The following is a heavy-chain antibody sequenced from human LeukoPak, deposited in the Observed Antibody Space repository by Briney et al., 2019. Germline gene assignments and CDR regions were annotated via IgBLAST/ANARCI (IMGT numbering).Heavy chain of an antibody. Sequence: PGGSLRLSCAASGFTFSSYWMHWVRQAPGKGLVCVSRINSDGSSTSYADSVKGRFTISRDNAKNTLYLQMNSLRAEDTAVYYCARRLVVRGVIIYPDDAFDTWGQGTMVTVSS. V-gene: IGHV3-74*01. CDR3: ARRLVVRGVIIYPDDAFDT. CDR1: GFTFSSYW. CDR2: INSDGSST. J-gene: IGHJ3*02. D-gene: IGHD3-10*01.